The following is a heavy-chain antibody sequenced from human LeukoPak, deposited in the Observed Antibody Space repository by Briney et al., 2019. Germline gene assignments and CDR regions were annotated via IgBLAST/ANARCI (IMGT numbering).Heavy chain of an antibody. CDR2: ISSSGSTI. CDR3: ARGPRRGAFDI. CDR1: GFTFSSYS. V-gene: IGHV3-48*01. J-gene: IGHJ3*02. Sequence: PGGSLRLSCAASGFTFSSYSMNWVRQAPGKGLEWVSYISSSGSTIYYADSVKGRFTISRDNAKNSLYLQMNSLRAEDTAVYCCARGPRRGAFDIWGQGTMVTVSS.